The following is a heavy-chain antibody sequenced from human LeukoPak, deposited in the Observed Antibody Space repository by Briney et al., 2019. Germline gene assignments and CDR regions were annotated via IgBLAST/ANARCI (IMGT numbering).Heavy chain of an antibody. CDR2: ISSRSTYI. CDR3: AKSTRAVMAMMDV. V-gene: IGHV3-21*01. J-gene: IGHJ6*04. CDR1: GFTFSNYS. D-gene: IGHD3-16*01. Sequence: GGSLRLSCAASGFTFSNYSMNWVRQAPGKGLEWVSSISSRSTYIYHADSVKGRFTISRDNAKNSLFLQMNSLRAEDTAVYFCAKSTRAVMAMMDVWGKGTTVTVSS.